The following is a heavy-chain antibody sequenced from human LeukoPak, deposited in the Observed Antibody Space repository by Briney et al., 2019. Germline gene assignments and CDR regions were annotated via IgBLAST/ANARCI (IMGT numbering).Heavy chain of an antibody. CDR3: VRETTTEYYDSSGYYRQTEVFDA. V-gene: IGHV4-61*01. CDR2: VYYSGRT. CDR1: GGSIRSSYYY. J-gene: IGHJ3*01. Sequence: SETLSLTCTVSGGSIRSSYYYWSWIRQPPGKGLEWIGFVYYSGRTNYNASLKSRVTMSVDTSKNQFSLMLRSVTAADTAVYYCVRETTTEYYDSSGYYRQTEVFDAWGQGTMVTVSS. D-gene: IGHD3-22*01.